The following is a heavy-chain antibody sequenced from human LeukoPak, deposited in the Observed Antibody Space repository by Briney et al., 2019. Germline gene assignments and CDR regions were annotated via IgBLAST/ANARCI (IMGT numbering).Heavy chain of an antibody. CDR2: IYYSGST. J-gene: IGHJ4*02. CDR3: ARHGSDGFDC. D-gene: IGHD2-21*02. V-gene: IGHV4-30-4*01. Sequence: SETLSLTCTVSGGSISSGDYYWSWIRQPPGKGLEWIGYIYYSGSTYYNPSLKSRVTISVDTSKNQFSLKLTSVTAADTAVYYCARHGSDGFDCWGQGTVVTVSS. CDR1: GGSISSGDYY.